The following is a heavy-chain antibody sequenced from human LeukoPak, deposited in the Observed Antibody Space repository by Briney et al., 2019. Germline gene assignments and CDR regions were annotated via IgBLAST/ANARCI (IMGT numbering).Heavy chain of an antibody. Sequence: SVKVSCKASGGTFSSYAISWVRQAPGQGLEWMGGIIPIFGTANYAQKFQGRVTITADESTSTAYMELSSLRSEDTAVYYCAREGDYYDSSGYFHEDWFDPWSQGTLVTVSS. CDR3: AREGDYYDSSGYFHEDWFDP. J-gene: IGHJ5*02. CDR2: IIPIFGTA. CDR1: GGTFSSYA. D-gene: IGHD3-22*01. V-gene: IGHV1-69*13.